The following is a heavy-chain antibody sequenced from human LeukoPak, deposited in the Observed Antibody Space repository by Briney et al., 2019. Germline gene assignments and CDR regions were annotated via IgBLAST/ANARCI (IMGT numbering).Heavy chain of an antibody. CDR1: GGSINSYY. D-gene: IGHD2/OR15-2a*01. CDR3: ARHSEPNSNLLWFDP. Sequence: PSETLSLTCTVSGGSINSYYWSWIRQPPGKGLEWIGYIYDSGSTNYKSSLKSRVTISVDTSKNQFSLKLSSVTAADTAVYYCARHSEPNSNLLWFDPRGQGTLVTVSS. CDR2: IYDSGST. V-gene: IGHV4-59*08. J-gene: IGHJ5*02.